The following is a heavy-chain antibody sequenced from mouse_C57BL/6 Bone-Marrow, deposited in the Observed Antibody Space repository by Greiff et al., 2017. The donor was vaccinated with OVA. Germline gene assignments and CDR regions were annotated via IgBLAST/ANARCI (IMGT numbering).Heavy chain of an antibody. J-gene: IGHJ1*03. Sequence: QVQLQQSGAELVRPGTSVKVSCKASGYAFTNYLIEWVKQRPGQGLEWIGVINPGSGGTNYNEKFKGKATLTADKSSSTAYMQLSSLTSEDSAVYFCARYYSTRYWYFDVWGTGTTVTVSS. D-gene: IGHD2-5*01. CDR2: INPGSGGT. CDR1: GYAFTNYL. V-gene: IGHV1-54*01. CDR3: ARYYSTRYWYFDV.